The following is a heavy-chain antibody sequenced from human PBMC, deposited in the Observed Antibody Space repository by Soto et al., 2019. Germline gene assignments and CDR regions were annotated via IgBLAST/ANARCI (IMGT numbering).Heavy chain of an antibody. D-gene: IGHD4-17*01. J-gene: IGHJ6*02. CDR2: INPDSGGT. CDR1: GYSFADYY. V-gene: IGHV1-2*02. Sequence: ASVKVSCKASGYSFADYYMHWVRQAPGQGLEWMGWINPDSGGTNYAQKFQGRVTMTRDSSITTAYMELTGLRSDDTAVYYCARDQMTTVTINDYYGMDVCGQGTTVTVSS. CDR3: ARDQMTTVTINDYYGMDV.